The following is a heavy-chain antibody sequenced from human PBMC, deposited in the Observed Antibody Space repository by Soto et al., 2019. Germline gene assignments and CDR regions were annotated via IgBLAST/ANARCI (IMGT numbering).Heavy chain of an antibody. J-gene: IGHJ5*02. CDR1: GGSVSSGSYY. D-gene: IGHD2-8*01. Sequence: SETLSLTCTVSGGSVSSGSYYWSWIRQPPGKGLEWIGYIYYSGSTNYNPSLKSRVTISVDTSKNQFSLKLSSVTAADRAVYYCARGWVYCTNGVCYSWFDPWGQGTLVTVSS. CDR3: ARGWVYCTNGVCYSWFDP. V-gene: IGHV4-61*01. CDR2: IYYSGST.